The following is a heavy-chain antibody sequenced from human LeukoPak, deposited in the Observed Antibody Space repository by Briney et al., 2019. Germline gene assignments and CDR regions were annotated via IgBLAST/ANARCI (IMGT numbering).Heavy chain of an antibody. J-gene: IGHJ4*02. D-gene: IGHD2-15*01. CDR1: GYSFTSYW. CDR3: ARHGSIRGYCSGGSCRGAYLDY. V-gene: IGHV5-51*01. CDR2: IYPGDSDT. Sequence: HGESLKISCKGSGYSFTSYWIGWVRPMHGKGLEWLRIIYPGDSDTRYSPSFQAQVTISADKSISTAYLQWSSLKASDTAMYYCARHGSIRGYCSGGSCRGAYLDYWGQGTLVTVSS.